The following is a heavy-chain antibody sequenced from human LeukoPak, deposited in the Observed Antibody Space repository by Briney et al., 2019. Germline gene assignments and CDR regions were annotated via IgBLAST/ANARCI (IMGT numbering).Heavy chain of an antibody. Sequence: GGSLRLSCGASGFTFSTHDMHWVRQAPGKGLEWVAFIRYDGSHEYYADSVKGRFTISRDNSKNTMYLQMNNLREEDTAVYYCTRDPILGAPDYFDYWGQGTLVTVSS. CDR3: TRDPILGAPDYFDY. CDR2: IRYDGSHE. V-gene: IGHV3-30*02. J-gene: IGHJ4*02. D-gene: IGHD1-26*01. CDR1: GFTFSTHD.